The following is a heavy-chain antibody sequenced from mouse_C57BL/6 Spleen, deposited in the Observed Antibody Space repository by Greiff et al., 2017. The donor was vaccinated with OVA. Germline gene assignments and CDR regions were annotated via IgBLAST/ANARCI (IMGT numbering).Heavy chain of an antibody. D-gene: IGHD1-1*01. J-gene: IGHJ3*01. CDR2: IDPSDSYT. V-gene: IGHV1-50*01. CDR3: ARSDYGSSHGAY. Sequence: QVQLQQSGAELVKPGASVKLSCKASGYTFTSYWMQWVKQRPGQGLEWIGEIDPSDSYTNYNQKFKGKATLTVDTSSSTAYMQLSSLTSEDSAVYYCARSDYGSSHGAYWGQGTLVTVSA. CDR1: GYTFTSYW.